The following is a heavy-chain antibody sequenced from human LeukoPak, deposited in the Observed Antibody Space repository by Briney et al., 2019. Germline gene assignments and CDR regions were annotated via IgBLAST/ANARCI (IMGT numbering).Heavy chain of an antibody. Sequence: PGRSLRLSCAASGFIFSSYNMFWVRQAPGKGLEWVAVIWYDGSNNYYAESVKGRFIISRDTSKNTLYLQMNSLRAEDTAMYYCAMAPNWNPYRVHVWGKGTTVTVSS. D-gene: IGHD1-20*01. CDR2: IWYDGSNN. J-gene: IGHJ6*03. V-gene: IGHV3-33*01. CDR3: AMAPNWNPYRVHV. CDR1: GFIFSSYN.